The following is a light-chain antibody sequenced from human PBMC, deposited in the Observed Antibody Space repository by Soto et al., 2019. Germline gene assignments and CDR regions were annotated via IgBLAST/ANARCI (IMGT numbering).Light chain of an antibody. CDR2: DAS. Sequence: DIVMTQSPLSLPFTPGEPATLSCKASQSVSSNLAWHQQKPGQAPRILMYDASTRATGISARFSGSGSGTEFTLTISSMQSEDFAVYYCQQYHNWPITFGQGTRLAIK. CDR1: QSVSSN. V-gene: IGKV3-15*01. J-gene: IGKJ5*01. CDR3: QQYHNWPIT.